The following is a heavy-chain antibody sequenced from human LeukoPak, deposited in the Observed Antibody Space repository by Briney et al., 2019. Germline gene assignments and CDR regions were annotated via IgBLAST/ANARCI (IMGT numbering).Heavy chain of an antibody. D-gene: IGHD4-17*01. CDR2: ISSSSSTI. CDR3: ARDKEHGDSFFDY. V-gene: IGHV3-48*01. Sequence: PGGSLRLSCAASGFTFSSYSMNWVRQAPGKGLEWVSYISSSSSTIYYADSVKGRFTISRDNAKDSLYLQMNSLRAEDTAVYYCARDKEHGDSFFDYWGQGTLVTVSS. CDR1: GFTFSSYS. J-gene: IGHJ4*02.